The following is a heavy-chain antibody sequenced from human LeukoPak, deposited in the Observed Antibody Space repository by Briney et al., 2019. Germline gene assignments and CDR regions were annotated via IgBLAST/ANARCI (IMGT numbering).Heavy chain of an antibody. CDR1: GYTFTSYG. CDR3: ASSVGILRGVTISPSDYYYGMDV. CDR2: ISAYNGNT. V-gene: IGHV1-18*01. Sequence: ASVKVSCKASGYTFTSYGISWVRQAPGQGLEWMGWISAYNGNTNYAQKLQGRVTMTTNTSTSTAYMELRSLRSDDTAVYYCASSVGILRGVTISPSDYYYGMDVWGQGTTVTVSS. D-gene: IGHD3-10*01. J-gene: IGHJ6*02.